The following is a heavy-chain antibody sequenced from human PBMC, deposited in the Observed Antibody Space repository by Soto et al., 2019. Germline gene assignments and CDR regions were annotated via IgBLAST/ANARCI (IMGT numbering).Heavy chain of an antibody. D-gene: IGHD6-6*01. J-gene: IGHJ4*02. CDR1: GFSISSGTYY. CDR2: IYYSGNT. V-gene: IGHV4-39*01. CDR3: ARHGRTSGSFSTSSVRTEFDY. Sequence: SETLSLTCTVSGFSISSGTYYWGWARQSPGKGLEWIGTIYYSGNTYYKPSLKTRVTISIDTSKNQFSLKLNSVTAADTAFYFCARHGRTSGSFSTSSVRTEFDYWGQGTLITVS.